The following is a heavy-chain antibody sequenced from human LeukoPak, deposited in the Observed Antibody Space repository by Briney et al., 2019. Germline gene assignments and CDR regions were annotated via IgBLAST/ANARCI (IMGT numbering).Heavy chain of an antibody. V-gene: IGHV1-69*05. D-gene: IGHD2-2*01. CDR2: IIPIFGTA. CDR3: ARGRCSSTSCYALFY. J-gene: IGHJ4*02. CDR1: GGTFSSYA. Sequence: SVKVSCKASGGTFSSYAISWLRQAPGQGLEWMGGIIPIFGTANYAQKFQGRVTITTDESTSTAYMELSSLRSEDTAVYYCARGRCSSTSCYALFYWGQGTLVTVSS.